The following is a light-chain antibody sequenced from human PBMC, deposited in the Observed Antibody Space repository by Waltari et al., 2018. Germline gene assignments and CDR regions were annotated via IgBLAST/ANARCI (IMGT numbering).Light chain of an antibody. Sequence: QSVLTQPPSVSEAPRQRVTISCSGSSPNIGNNVVNWYQQLPGKAPKLLIYYDDLLPSGVSDRFSGSKSGTSASLAISGLQSEDEADYYCAAWDDSLSGYVFGTGTKVTVL. CDR1: SPNIGNNV. V-gene: IGLV1-36*01. CDR2: YDD. J-gene: IGLJ1*01. CDR3: AAWDDSLSGYV.